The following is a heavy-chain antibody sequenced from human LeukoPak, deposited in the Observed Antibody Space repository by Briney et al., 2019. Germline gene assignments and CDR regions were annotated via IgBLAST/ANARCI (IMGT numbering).Heavy chain of an antibody. CDR3: LIAAAGTPLPGYGMDV. D-gene: IGHD6-13*01. Sequence: GRSLRLSFAASGFTFSSYGMHWVRQAPGKGLEWVAVIWYDGSNKYYADSVKGRFTISRDNSKNTLYLQMNSLRAEDTAVYYCLIAAAGTPLPGYGMDVWGQGTTVTVSS. CDR2: IWYDGSNK. CDR1: GFTFSSYG. J-gene: IGHJ6*02. V-gene: IGHV3-33*01.